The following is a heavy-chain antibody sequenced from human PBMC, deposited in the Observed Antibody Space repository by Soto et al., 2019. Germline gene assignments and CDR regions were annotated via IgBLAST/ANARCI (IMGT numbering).Heavy chain of an antibody. V-gene: IGHV3-23*01. Sequence: EVQLLESGGGFVPPGGSLRLSCAVSGFTFSSYAMSWVRQAPGKGLEWSSYISGSGGRKYYADSVKGRFTISRDNSKNTVYLQMNSLRVEDTAVYYCAKANSFSCSGTTCYAFYFDYWGQGTLVTVSS. CDR3: AKANSFSCSGTTCYAFYFDY. J-gene: IGHJ4*02. CDR2: ISGSGGRK. CDR1: GFTFSSYA. D-gene: IGHD2-2*01.